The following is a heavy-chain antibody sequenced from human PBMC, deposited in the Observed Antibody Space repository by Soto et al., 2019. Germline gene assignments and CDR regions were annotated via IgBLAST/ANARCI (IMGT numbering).Heavy chain of an antibody. CDR1: GFTFSSYW. CDR2: IKQDGSEK. D-gene: IGHD3-22*01. V-gene: IGHV3-7*01. Sequence: VGSLRLSCAASGFTFSSYWMSWVRQAPGKGLEWVANIKQDGSEKYYVDSVKGRFTISRDNAKNSLYLQMNSLRAEDTAVYYCARGRPYYYDSSGYLARWGQGTLVTVSS. CDR3: ARGRPYYYDSSGYLAR. J-gene: IGHJ4*02.